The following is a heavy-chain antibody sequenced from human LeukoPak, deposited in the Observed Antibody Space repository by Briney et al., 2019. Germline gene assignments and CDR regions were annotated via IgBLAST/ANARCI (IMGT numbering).Heavy chain of an antibody. CDR2: IYYSGST. D-gene: IGHD1-7*01. CDR3: ARESITGTTDY. J-gene: IGHJ4*02. V-gene: IGHV4-59*01. Sequence: SETLSVTCTVTGGSISSYYWSWIRQPPGKGLEWIGYIYYSGSTNYNPSLKSRVTISVDTSKNQFSLKLSSVTAADTAVYYCARESITGTTDYWGQGTLVTVSS. CDR1: GGSISSYY.